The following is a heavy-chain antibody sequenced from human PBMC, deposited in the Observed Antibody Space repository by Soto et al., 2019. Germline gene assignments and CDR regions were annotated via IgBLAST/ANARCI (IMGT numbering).Heavy chain of an antibody. CDR1: GFSVNRGDYY. Sequence: KASEPLSLPCPVSGFSVNRGDYYWAWMRQPPGKGLEWIGSVYYSGGTHQNPSQSRFIISIDTAKNQISLRLKSVTAADTAVYYCARHFRSYSGGYHWFGPWGQGSLVTVSS. CDR2: VYYSGGT. J-gene: IGHJ5*02. CDR3: ARHFRSYSGGYHWFGP. D-gene: IGHD3-22*01. V-gene: IGHV4-39*01.